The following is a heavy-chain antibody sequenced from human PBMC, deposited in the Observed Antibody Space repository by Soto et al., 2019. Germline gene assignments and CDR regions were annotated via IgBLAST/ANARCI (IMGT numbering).Heavy chain of an antibody. CDR1: GVPFSIYS. J-gene: IGHJ5*02. CDR3: ARDNGIAGSFDP. D-gene: IGHD6-13*01. Sequence: GGSLRLSCSAAGVPFSIYSMNLVRPAPGKGLEWISYITSSSTTIFYADSVKGRFTISRDNAKNSLYLQMNSLRDEDTSVYYCARDNGIAGSFDPCRQGNLVTVSS. CDR2: ITSSSTTI. V-gene: IGHV3-48*02.